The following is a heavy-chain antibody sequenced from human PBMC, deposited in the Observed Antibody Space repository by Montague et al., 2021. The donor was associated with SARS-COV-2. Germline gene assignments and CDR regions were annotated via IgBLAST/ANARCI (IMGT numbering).Heavy chain of an antibody. CDR1: GTSFSGYY. CDR2: IYYSGST. CDR3: ARASSITIFGVVNQFDY. J-gene: IGHJ4*02. V-gene: IGHV4-31*11. Sequence: TLSLTCAVHGTSFSGYYWSWIRQHPGKGLEWIGYIYYSGSTYYNPSLKSRVTISVDTSKNQFSLKLSSVTAADTAVYYCARASSITIFGVVNQFDYWGQGTLVTVSS. D-gene: IGHD3-3*01.